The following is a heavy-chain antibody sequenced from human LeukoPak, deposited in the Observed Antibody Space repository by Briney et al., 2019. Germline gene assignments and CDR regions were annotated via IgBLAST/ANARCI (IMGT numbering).Heavy chain of an antibody. CDR2: VNHSGYT. Sequence: SETLSLTCVVSGVSFSTYYLSWIRQSPEKGLEWIGEVNHSGYTNYNPSLKGRVTISVDTSKNQFSLKLSSVTAADTAVYYCARQLYGSDYWGQGTLVTVSS. J-gene: IGHJ4*02. D-gene: IGHD4-17*01. V-gene: IGHV4-34*01. CDR1: GVSFSTYY. CDR3: ARQLYGSDY.